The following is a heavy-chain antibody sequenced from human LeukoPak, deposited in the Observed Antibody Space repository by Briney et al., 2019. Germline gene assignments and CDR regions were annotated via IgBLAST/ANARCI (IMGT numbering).Heavy chain of an antibody. D-gene: IGHD2-2*01. V-gene: IGHV3-9*01. CDR3: AKDQDHCSSTSCYYTSMDV. CDR1: GFTFDDYA. J-gene: IGHJ6*03. CDR2: ISWNSGSI. Sequence: PGGSLRLSCAASGFTFDDYAMHWVRQAPGKGLEWVSGISWNSGSIGYADSVKGRFTISRDNAKNPLYLQMNSLRAEDTALYYCAKDQDHCSSTSCYYTSMDVWGKGTTVTASS.